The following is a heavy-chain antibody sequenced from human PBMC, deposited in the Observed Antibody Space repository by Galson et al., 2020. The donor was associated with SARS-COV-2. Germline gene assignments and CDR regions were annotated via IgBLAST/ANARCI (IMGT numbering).Heavy chain of an antibody. Sequence: GGSLRLSCAVSGFTFDNYAMTWVRQAPGKGLEWVSAISGSGLHRHYGDSVRGRFTISRDSSKSTLYLQMSSLRVEDTAVYYCALGIGSGESAWGQGTLVTVSS. CDR1: GFTFDNYA. D-gene: IGHD2-15*01. V-gene: IGHV3-23*01. CDR2: ISGSGLHR. J-gene: IGHJ5*02. CDR3: ALGIGSGESA.